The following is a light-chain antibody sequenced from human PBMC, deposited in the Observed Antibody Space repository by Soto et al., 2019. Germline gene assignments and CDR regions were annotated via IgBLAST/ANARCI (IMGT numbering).Light chain of an antibody. CDR2: DVS. J-gene: IGKJ2*01. CDR1: QSVSSSL. V-gene: IGKV3-20*01. CDR3: HQYGSSPLT. Sequence: EIVLTQSPGTLSLSPGEGATLSCRASQSVSSSLLAWFQQKPGQAPRLLIHDVSSRATGIPDRFSGSGSGPDFTLSISTLEPEDFAVYYCHQYGSSPLTFGQRTKLEIK.